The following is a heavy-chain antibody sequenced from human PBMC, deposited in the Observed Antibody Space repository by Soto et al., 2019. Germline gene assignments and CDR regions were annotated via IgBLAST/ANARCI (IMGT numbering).Heavy chain of an antibody. CDR1: GFSLSTSGVG. D-gene: IGHD2-15*01. CDR3: ALAYGGRKFDY. J-gene: IGHJ4*02. V-gene: IGHV2-5*02. Sequence: QITLKESGPTLVKPTQTLMLTCTFSGFSLSTSGVGVGWIRQPPGKALEWLALIYWDDDKRYSPSLKSRLTITKDTSKNQVVLTMTNMDPVDTATYYCALAYGGRKFDYWGQGTLVTVSS. CDR2: IYWDDDK.